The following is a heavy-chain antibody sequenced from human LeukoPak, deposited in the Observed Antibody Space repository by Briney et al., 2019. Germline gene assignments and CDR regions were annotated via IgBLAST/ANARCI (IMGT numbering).Heavy chain of an antibody. D-gene: IGHD2-15*01. CDR2: IDLNGNHI. Sequence: PGGSLRLSCVGSGFPFSSYSMNWVRQAPGKGLEWVSSIDLNGNHISYVDSVEGRFTISRDNAKNSLFLQMNSLRVEDTAVYFCARDRGLGLPNWFDSWGQGTLVTVSS. CDR3: ARDRGLGLPNWFDS. CDR1: GFPFSSYS. J-gene: IGHJ5*01. V-gene: IGHV3-21*01.